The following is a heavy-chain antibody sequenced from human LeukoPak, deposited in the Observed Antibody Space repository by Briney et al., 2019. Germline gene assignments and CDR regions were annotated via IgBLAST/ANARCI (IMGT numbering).Heavy chain of an antibody. Sequence: SVKVSCKASGGTFSSYAISWVRQAPGQGLEWMGGIIPIFGTANYAQKFQGRVTITADESTSTAYMELSSLRSEDTAVYYCASFTYSSPQTFDIWGQGTMVTVSS. D-gene: IGHD6-13*01. V-gene: IGHV1-69*13. CDR3: ASFTYSSPQTFDI. CDR1: GGTFSSYA. CDR2: IIPIFGTA. J-gene: IGHJ3*02.